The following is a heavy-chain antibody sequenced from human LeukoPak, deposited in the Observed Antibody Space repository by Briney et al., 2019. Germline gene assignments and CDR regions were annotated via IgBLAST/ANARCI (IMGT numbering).Heavy chain of an antibody. J-gene: IGHJ4*02. CDR3: ARFEGYYDILTGYGYFDY. D-gene: IGHD3-9*01. V-gene: IGHV3-30*04. CDR1: GFTFSSYA. Sequence: GGSLRLSCAASGFTFSSYAMHYVRQAPGKGLECVAVISYDGSNKYYADSVKGRFTISRDNSKNTLYLQMNSLRAEDTAVYYCARFEGYYDILTGYGYFDYWGQGTLVTVSS. CDR2: ISYDGSNK.